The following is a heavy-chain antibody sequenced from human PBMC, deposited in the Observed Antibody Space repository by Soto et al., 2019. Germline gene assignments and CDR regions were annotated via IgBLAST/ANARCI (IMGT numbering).Heavy chain of an antibody. Sequence: KSSETLSLTCAVYGGSFSGYYWSWIRQPPGKGLEWIGEINHSGSTNYNPSLKSRVTISVDTSKNQFSLKLSSVTAADTAVYYCARSNRAAAGPYYYYYYGMDVWGQGTTVTVSS. CDR1: GGSFSGYY. J-gene: IGHJ6*02. D-gene: IGHD6-13*01. CDR2: INHSGST. V-gene: IGHV4-34*01. CDR3: ARSNRAAAGPYYYYYYGMDV.